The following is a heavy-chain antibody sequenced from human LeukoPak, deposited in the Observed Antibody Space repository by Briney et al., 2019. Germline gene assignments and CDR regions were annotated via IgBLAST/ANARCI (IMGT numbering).Heavy chain of an antibody. D-gene: IGHD4-11*01. Sequence: GASVKVSCKASGYTFTDYFMHWVRQAPGQGLEWMGWINTNTGNPTYAQGLTGRFVFSSDTSVSTAYLQISSLKAEDTAVYYCAREVRAFDYWGQGTLVTVSS. J-gene: IGHJ4*02. CDR1: GYTFTDYF. CDR2: INTNTGNP. CDR3: AREVRAFDY. V-gene: IGHV7-4-1*02.